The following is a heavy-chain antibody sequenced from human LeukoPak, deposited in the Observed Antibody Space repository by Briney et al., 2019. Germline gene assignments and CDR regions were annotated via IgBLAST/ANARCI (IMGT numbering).Heavy chain of an antibody. CDR3: AGVAPLLWFGEPIDY. CDR2: IYYSGST. Sequence: SETLSLTCTVSGGSISSSSYYWGWIRQPPGKGLEWIGSIYYSGSTYYNPSLKSRVTISVDTSKNHFSLKLSSVTAADTAVYYCAGVAPLLWFGEPIDYWGQGTLVTVSS. V-gene: IGHV4-39*07. CDR1: GGSISSSSYY. J-gene: IGHJ4*02. D-gene: IGHD3-10*01.